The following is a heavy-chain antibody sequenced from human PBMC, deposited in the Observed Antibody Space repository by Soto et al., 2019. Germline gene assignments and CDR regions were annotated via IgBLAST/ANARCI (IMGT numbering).Heavy chain of an antibody. CDR1: GGSFSGYY. D-gene: IGHD2-15*01. V-gene: IGHV4-34*01. J-gene: IGHJ4*02. Sequence: SETLSLTCAVYGGSFSGYYWSWIRQPPGKGLEWIGEINHSGSTNYNPSLKSRVTISVDTSKNRFSLKLSSVTAADTAVYFCTKYRRTDAEGYSFDYWGQGALVTVSS. CDR2: INHSGST. CDR3: TKYRRTDAEGYSFDY.